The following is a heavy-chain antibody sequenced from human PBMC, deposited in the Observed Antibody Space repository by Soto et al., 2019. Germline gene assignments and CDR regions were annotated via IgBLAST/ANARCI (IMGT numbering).Heavy chain of an antibody. Sequence: GGSLRLSCAASGFTFSSYGMHWVRQAPGKGLEWVAVIWYDGSNKYYADSVKGRFTISRDNSKNTLYLQMNSLRAEDTAVYYCARDSYSSGWPPDYWGQGTLVTVSS. D-gene: IGHD6-19*01. J-gene: IGHJ4*02. CDR3: ARDSYSSGWPPDY. CDR1: GFTFSSYG. CDR2: IWYDGSNK. V-gene: IGHV3-33*01.